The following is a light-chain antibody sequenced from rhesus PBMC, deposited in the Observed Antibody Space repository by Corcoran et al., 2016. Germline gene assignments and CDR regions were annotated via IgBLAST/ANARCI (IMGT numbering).Light chain of an antibody. CDR3: AAWDSCLSSFI. CDR2: RNN. CDR1: SNNVDNQG. J-gene: IGLJ1*01. Sequence: QAGLTQPPSVSAGLGQTATLTCSGNSNNVDNQGAAWLQHHQGHPPKLLSYRNNNRPSGISERCSASRSGNTVSMTISGLQFEDEVDDYCAAWDSCLSSFIFCGGTRLTVL. V-gene: IGLV10-114*01.